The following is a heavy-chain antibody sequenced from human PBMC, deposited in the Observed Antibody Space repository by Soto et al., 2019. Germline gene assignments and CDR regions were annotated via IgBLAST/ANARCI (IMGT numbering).Heavy chain of an antibody. V-gene: IGHV1-2*02. Sequence: ASVKVSCKASGYTFTGYYMHWVRHAPGQGLEWMGWINPNSGGTNYAQKFQGRVTMTRDTSISTAYMELSRLRSDDTAVYYCARDLGGSSQYYYYYGMDVWGQGTTVTVSS. J-gene: IGHJ6*02. D-gene: IGHD6-13*01. CDR2: INPNSGGT. CDR1: GYTFTGYY. CDR3: ARDLGGSSQYYYYYGMDV.